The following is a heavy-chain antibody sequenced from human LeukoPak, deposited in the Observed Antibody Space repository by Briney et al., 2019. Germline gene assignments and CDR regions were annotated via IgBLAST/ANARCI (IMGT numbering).Heavy chain of an antibody. D-gene: IGHD5-24*01. CDR2: TSSSDAGT. CDR3: ARLPPGRWLRYWYFDL. J-gene: IGHJ2*01. CDR1: GFTLSTYA. Sequence: GGSLRLSCAASGFTLSTYAMSWVRQTPGKGLEWVAATSSSDAGTYHADSVRGRFTISRDNSKNTLYLQMNSLRAEDTAVYYCARLPPGRWLRYWYFDLWGRGTLVTVSS. V-gene: IGHV3-23*01.